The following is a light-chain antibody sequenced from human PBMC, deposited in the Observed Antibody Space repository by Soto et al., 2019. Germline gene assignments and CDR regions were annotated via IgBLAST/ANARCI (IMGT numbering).Light chain of an antibody. CDR3: SSHTSSGTLGI. V-gene: IGLV2-14*03. J-gene: IGLJ2*01. Sequence: QSALTQPASVSGSPGQSITISCPGTSIDVGGYNYVSWYQQHPGKAPKLIIYDVSNRPSGASNRFSGSKSGNTASLTISGLQAEDEADYYCSSHTSSGTLGIFGGGTKLTVL. CDR2: DVS. CDR1: SIDVGGYNY.